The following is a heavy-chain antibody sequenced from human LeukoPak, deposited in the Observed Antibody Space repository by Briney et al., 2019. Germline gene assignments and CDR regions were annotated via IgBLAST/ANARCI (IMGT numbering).Heavy chain of an antibody. V-gene: IGHV3-21*01. Sequence: GGSLRLSCAASGFTFSSYNMNWVRQAPGKGLERGSSISISSSYIYYADSVKGRFTISRATAKKSLYLQMTSLRAEETAVYCCARALRAARLVDYWGQGTLVTVSS. CDR2: ISISSSYI. J-gene: IGHJ4*02. D-gene: IGHD6-6*01. CDR1: GFTFSSYN. CDR3: ARALRAARLVDY.